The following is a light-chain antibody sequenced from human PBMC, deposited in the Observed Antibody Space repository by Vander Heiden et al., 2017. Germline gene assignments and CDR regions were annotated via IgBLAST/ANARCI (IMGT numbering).Light chain of an antibody. J-gene: IGKJ2*01. V-gene: IGKV1-5*03. Sequence: DIQMTQSPSTVSASVGDRVIITCRASQSLSSWLAWYQQKPGKAPRLLIYRASSLESGVPSRFSGSGFGTEFTLTISSLQPDDFATYYCQQYNSYSYTYGQGTKLEI. CDR1: QSLSSW. CDR2: RAS. CDR3: QQYNSYSYT.